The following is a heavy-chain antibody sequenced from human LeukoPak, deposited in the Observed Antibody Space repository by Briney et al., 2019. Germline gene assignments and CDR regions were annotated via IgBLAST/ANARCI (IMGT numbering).Heavy chain of an antibody. V-gene: IGHV3-21*01. J-gene: IGHJ4*02. CDR1: GYTFSDFS. CDR3: VRLRSNSDRSAYYYYYDY. Sequence: GGSLRLSCGASGYTFSDFSVNWVRAAPGEGLEWVSSISVRRNYRYYADSVTGRFTISRDDASDSLFLQMNNLTAKDTAVYFCVRLRSNSDRSAYYYYYDYCGQGTLVTVSS. D-gene: IGHD3-22*01. CDR2: ISVRRNYR.